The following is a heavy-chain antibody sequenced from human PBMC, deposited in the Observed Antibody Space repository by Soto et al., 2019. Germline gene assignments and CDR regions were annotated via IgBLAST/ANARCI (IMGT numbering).Heavy chain of an antibody. J-gene: IGHJ6*02. CDR1: GGTFSSYA. CDR2: IIPIFGTA. V-gene: IGHV1-69*06. CDR3: ARGYLQSVSDIVGVPAAKGAAYYYYGMDV. D-gene: IGHD2-2*01. Sequence: ASVKVSCKASGGTFSSYAISWVRQAPGQGLEWMGGIIPIFGTANYAQKFQGRVTITADKSTSTAYMELSSLRSEDTAVYYCARGYLQSVSDIVGVPAAKGAAYYYYGMDVWGQGTTVTVSS.